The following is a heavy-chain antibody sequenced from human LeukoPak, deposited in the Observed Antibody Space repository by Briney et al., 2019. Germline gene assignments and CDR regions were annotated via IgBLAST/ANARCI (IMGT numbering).Heavy chain of an antibody. CDR3: AKDPYDFWSGYPRPIYFDY. CDR1: GFTFSSYA. CDR2: ISGSGGST. J-gene: IGHJ4*02. V-gene: IGHV3-23*01. D-gene: IGHD3-3*01. Sequence: GGSLRLSCAASGFTFSSYAMSWVRQAPGKGLEWVSAISGSGGSTYYADSVKGRFTISRDNSKNTLYLQMNSLRADDTAVYHCAKDPYDFWSGYPRPIYFDYWGQGTLVTVSS.